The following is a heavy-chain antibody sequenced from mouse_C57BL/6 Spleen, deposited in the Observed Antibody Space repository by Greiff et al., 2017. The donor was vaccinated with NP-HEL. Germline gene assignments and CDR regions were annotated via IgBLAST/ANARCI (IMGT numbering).Heavy chain of an antibody. CDR2: ISSGSSTI. CDR1: GFTFSDYG. CDR3: ARPAYYGTPYAMDY. J-gene: IGHJ4*01. Sequence: EVHLVESGGGLVKPGGSLKLSCAASGFTFSDYGMHWVRQAPEKGLEWVAYISSGSSTIYYADTVKGRFTISRDNAKNTLFLQMTSLRSEDTAMYYCARPAYYGTPYAMDYWGQGTSVTVSS. V-gene: IGHV5-17*01. D-gene: IGHD1-1*01.